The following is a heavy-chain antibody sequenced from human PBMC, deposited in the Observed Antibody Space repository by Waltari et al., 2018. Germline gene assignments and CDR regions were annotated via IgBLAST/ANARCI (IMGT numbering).Heavy chain of an antibody. D-gene: IGHD3-3*01. V-gene: IGHV3-23*01. CDR1: GFTFSSYA. CDR3: AKGDGFWSGYPPGDY. CDR2: ISGSGGST. J-gene: IGHJ4*02. Sequence: EVQLLESGGGLVQPGGSLRLSCAASGFTFSSYAMSWVRPAPGKGLEWVSAISGSGGSTYYADSVKGRFTISRDNSKNTLYLQMNSLRAEDTAVYYCAKGDGFWSGYPPGDYWGQGTLVTVSS.